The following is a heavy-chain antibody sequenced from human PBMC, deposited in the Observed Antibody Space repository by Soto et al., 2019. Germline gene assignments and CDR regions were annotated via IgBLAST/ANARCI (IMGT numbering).Heavy chain of an antibody. CDR1: GFTFSGYG. D-gene: IGHD1-26*01. J-gene: IGHJ4*02. V-gene: IGHV3-30*18. CDR2: ISYYGTNE. Sequence: QVQLVESGGGVVQPARSLRLSCEASGFTFSGYGMHWVRQAPGKGLELVAVISYYGTNEYYEDSVKGRFTISRDNSKNTLHLQINTLRIEDTAVYFCAKEDPSGRYALDYWGQGSQVTVSS. CDR3: AKEDPSGRYALDY.